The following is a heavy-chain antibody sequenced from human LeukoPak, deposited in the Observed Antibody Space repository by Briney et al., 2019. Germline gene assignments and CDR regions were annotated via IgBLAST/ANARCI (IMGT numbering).Heavy chain of an antibody. V-gene: IGHV4-61*02. CDR1: GGSISSGSYY. CDR3: ARDPGGGDY. CDR2: IYTSGST. D-gene: IGHD3-10*01. J-gene: IGHJ4*02. Sequence: SETLSLTCTVSGGSISSGSYYWSWIRQPAGKGLEWIGRIYTSGSTNYNPSLKSRVTISVDTSKNQFSLKLSSVTAADTAVYYCARDPGGGDYWGQGTLVTVSS.